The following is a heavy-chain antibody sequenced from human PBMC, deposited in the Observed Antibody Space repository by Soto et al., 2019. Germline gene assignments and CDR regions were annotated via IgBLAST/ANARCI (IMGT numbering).Heavy chain of an antibody. CDR3: ARGVGYTMVRGFGLYYYYMDV. D-gene: IGHD3-10*01. Sequence: QVQLQQWGAGLLKPSETLSLTCAVYGGSFSGYYWSWIRQPPGKGLEWIGEINHSGSTNYNPSLKSRVTISVDTSKNQFSLKLSSVTAADTAVYYCARGVGYTMVRGFGLYYYYMDVWGKGTTVTVSS. V-gene: IGHV4-34*01. CDR2: INHSGST. CDR1: GGSFSGYY. J-gene: IGHJ6*03.